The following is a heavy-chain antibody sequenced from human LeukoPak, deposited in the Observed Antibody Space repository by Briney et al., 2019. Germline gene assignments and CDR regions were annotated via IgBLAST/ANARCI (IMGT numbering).Heavy chain of an antibody. CDR3: ARDSSGWYLVYYFDY. CDR1: GLIFSSYW. J-gene: IGHJ4*02. V-gene: IGHV3-7*01. CDR2: IKQDGSEK. D-gene: IGHD6-19*01. Sequence: PGGSLRLSCAASGLIFSSYWMSWVRQAPGKGLEWVANIKQDGSEKYYVDSVKGRFTISRDNAKNSLYLQMNSLRAEDTAVYYCARDSSGWYLVYYFDYWGQGTLVTVSS.